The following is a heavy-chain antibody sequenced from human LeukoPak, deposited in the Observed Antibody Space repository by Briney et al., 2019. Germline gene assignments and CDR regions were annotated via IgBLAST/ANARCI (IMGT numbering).Heavy chain of an antibody. CDR1: GFTVSSNY. D-gene: IGHD4-17*01. J-gene: IGHJ4*02. V-gene: IGHV3-66*02. CDR3: ARDQGNYGDYFDY. Sequence: GSLRLSCAASGFTVSSNYMSWVRQAPGKGLEWVSVIYSGGSTYYADSVKGRFTISRDNSKNTLYLQMNSLRAEDTAVYYCARDQGNYGDYFDYWGQGTLVTVSS. CDR2: IYSGGST.